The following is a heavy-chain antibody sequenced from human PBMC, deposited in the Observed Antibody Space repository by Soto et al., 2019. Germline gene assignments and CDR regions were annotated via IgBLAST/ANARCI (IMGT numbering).Heavy chain of an antibody. CDR3: ARQPKTNVRLSPADTNFDY. CDR2: IIPILGIA. D-gene: IGHD5-12*01. Sequence: GASVKVSCKASGGTFSSYTISWVRQAPGQGLEWMGRIIPILGIANYAQKFQGRVTITADKSTSTAYMELSSLRSEDTAVYYCARQPKTNVRLSPADTNFDYWGQGTLVTVSS. J-gene: IGHJ4*02. CDR1: GGTFSSYT. V-gene: IGHV1-69*02.